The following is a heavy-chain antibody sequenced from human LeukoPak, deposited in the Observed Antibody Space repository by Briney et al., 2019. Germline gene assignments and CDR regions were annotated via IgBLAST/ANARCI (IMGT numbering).Heavy chain of an antibody. CDR3: ASDQPGITAAGRSPAYDY. CDR1: GYTFTNYG. D-gene: IGHD6-13*01. CDR2: ISTYNGNT. Sequence: ASVKVSCKGSGYTFTNYGINWVRQAPGQGLEWMGWISTYNGNTNYAPKLQGRVTITTDTSTSTAFMELRSLTSDDTAVYFCASDQPGITAAGRSPAYDYWGQGTLVTVSS. J-gene: IGHJ4*02. V-gene: IGHV1-18*01.